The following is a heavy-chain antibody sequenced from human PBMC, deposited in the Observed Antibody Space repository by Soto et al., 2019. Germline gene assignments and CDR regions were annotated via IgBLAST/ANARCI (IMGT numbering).Heavy chain of an antibody. CDR3: ARLGSTSCYFDY. Sequence: SETLSLTCTVPGGSISSSSYYWGWIRQPPGKGLEWIGSIYYSGSTYYNPSLKSRVTISVDTSKNQFSLKLSSVTAADTAVYYCARLGSTSCYFDYWGQGTLVTVSS. D-gene: IGHD2-2*01. CDR2: IYYSGST. V-gene: IGHV4-39*01. CDR1: GGSISSSSYY. J-gene: IGHJ4*02.